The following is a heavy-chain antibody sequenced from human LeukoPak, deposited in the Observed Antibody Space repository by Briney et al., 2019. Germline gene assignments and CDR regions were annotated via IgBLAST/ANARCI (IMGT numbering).Heavy chain of an antibody. Sequence: ASVKVSCKASGYTFTSYGIIWVRQAPGQGLEWMGGIRTYDDNANYAERLQGRVIMTTDTSTSTAYMELRSLRSDDTAVYYCARDDYVWGSYSSGKYYFDYWGQGTLVTVSS. D-gene: IGHD3-16*01. V-gene: IGHV1-18*01. J-gene: IGHJ4*02. CDR3: ARDDYVWGSYSSGKYYFDY. CDR2: IRTYDDNA. CDR1: GYTFTSYG.